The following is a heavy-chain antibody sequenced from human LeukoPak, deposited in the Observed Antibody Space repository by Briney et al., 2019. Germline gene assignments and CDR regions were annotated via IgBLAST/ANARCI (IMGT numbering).Heavy chain of an antibody. J-gene: IGHJ4*02. CDR1: GFTFSTHA. V-gene: IGHV3-23*01. Sequence: GGSLRLSCAASGFTFSTHAMSWVRQAPGKGLEWVSTMSGSGGSTYYADSVKGRFTISRDNSKNTLYLQMNSLRAEDTAVYYCAKDGCSSTSCYVDYWGQGTLVTVSS. CDR2: MSGSGGST. D-gene: IGHD2-2*01. CDR3: AKDGCSSTSCYVDY.